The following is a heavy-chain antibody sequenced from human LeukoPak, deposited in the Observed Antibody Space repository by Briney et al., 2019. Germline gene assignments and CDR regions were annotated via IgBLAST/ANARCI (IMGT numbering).Heavy chain of an antibody. CDR1: RFNFDDYY. CDR3: ASGSSSVGY. CDR2: ISSSANDK. J-gene: IGHJ4*02. D-gene: IGHD6-6*01. V-gene: IGHV3-11*01. Sequence: GGSLRLSCAASRFNFDDYYMSWIRQAPGKGLEWLSYISSSANDKYYADSVKGRFTISRDNAKNSLYLQMNSLRVEDTAVYYCASGSSSVGYWGQGTLVTVSS.